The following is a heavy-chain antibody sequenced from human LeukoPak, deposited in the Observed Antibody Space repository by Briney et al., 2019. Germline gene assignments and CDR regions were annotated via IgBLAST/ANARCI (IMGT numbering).Heavy chain of an antibody. CDR1: GGSISSSNYY. J-gene: IGHJ5*02. V-gene: IGHV4-39*02. CDR3: ARDVAAVAGTFGTWFDP. D-gene: IGHD6-19*01. Sequence: PSETLSLTCTVSGGSISSSNYYWGWIRQPPGKGLEWIASIHYSETTYYNPSLKSRVTISVDTSKNHFSLKLSSVTAADTAVYYCARDVAAVAGTFGTWFDPWGQGTLVTVSS. CDR2: IHYSETT.